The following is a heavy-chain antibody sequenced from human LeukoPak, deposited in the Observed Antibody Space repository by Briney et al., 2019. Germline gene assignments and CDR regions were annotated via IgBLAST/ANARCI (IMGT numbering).Heavy chain of an antibody. V-gene: IGHV3-48*04. Sequence: GGSLRLSCAASGFTFSSYSMNWVRQAPGKGLEWVSYISTSRSTIYYADSVKGRFTISRDNAKNSLYLQMNSLRAEDTAVYYCARDRSLEWLVRAYYYYGMDVWGRGTLVTVS. CDR3: ARDRSLEWLVRAYYYYGMDV. D-gene: IGHD6-19*01. CDR1: GFTFSSYS. CDR2: ISTSRSTI. J-gene: IGHJ6*02.